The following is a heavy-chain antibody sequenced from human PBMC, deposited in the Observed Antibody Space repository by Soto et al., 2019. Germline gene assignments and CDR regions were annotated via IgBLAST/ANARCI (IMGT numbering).Heavy chain of an antibody. V-gene: IGHV1-46*01. CDR3: ARDSAYGDYQYYFDY. D-gene: IGHD4-17*01. Sequence: QVQLVQSGAEVKKPGASVKVSCKASGYTFTTYYMNWVRQAPGQGLEWMGIINPSGGSTSYAQNFQGRVTMTRDTSTSTVYMEPTSLRSEDTAVYYCARDSAYGDYQYYFDYWGQGTLVTVSS. CDR2: INPSGGST. J-gene: IGHJ4*02. CDR1: GYTFTTYY.